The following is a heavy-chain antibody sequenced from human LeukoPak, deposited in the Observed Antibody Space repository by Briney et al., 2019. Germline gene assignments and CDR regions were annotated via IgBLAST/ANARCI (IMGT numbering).Heavy chain of an antibody. Sequence: GGSLRLSCAASGFSISNDWMSWVRQAPGKGLEWIGRVKSKASGETADYAAPVKGRFTISRDDAKNTLYLQMNSLKTEDTAVYYCTLINGWGSGSYYLDYWGQGTLVTVSS. D-gene: IGHD3-10*01. CDR2: VKSKASGETA. V-gene: IGHV3-15*01. CDR1: GFSISNDW. CDR3: TLINGWGSGSYYLDY. J-gene: IGHJ4*02.